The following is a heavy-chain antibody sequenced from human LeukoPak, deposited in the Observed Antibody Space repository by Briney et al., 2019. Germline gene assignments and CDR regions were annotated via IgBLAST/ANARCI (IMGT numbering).Heavy chain of an antibody. CDR2: FYYGGRS. D-gene: IGHD3-3*01. V-gene: IGHV4-59*02. J-gene: IGHJ1*01. CDR3: ASASGSPEHFQH. Sequence: SETLSLTCTVSGDSVSNYYWSWIRQPPGKGLEWVGYFYYGGRSNYSPSLTSRVTMSVDTSKNQFSLKLSSVTAADTAVYYCASASGSPEHFQHWGQGTLVTVSS. CDR1: GDSVSNYY.